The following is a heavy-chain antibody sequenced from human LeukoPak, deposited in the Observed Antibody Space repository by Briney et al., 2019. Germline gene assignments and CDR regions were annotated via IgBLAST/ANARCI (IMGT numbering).Heavy chain of an antibody. V-gene: IGHV3-53*01. D-gene: IGHD3-10*01. CDR3: ARDDPAKLLWRRFDP. CDR1: GFTVSSNY. J-gene: IGHJ5*02. Sequence: GGSLRLSCAGSGFTVSSNYMSWVRQAPGKGLEWVTSIYSGRTTYYADSVKGRFTISRDDFKNTVYLQMNSLRAEDTAIYYCARDDPAKLLWRRFDPWGQGTLVTVSS. CDR2: IYSGRTT.